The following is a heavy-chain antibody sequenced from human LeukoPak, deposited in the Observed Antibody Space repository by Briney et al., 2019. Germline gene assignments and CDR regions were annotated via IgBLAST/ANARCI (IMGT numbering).Heavy chain of an antibody. V-gene: IGHV1-69*13. Sequence: GASVKVSCKASGGTFSSYAISWVRQAPGQGLEWMGGIIPIFGTANYAQKFQGRVTITADESTSTAYMELSSLRSEDTAVYYCATVSPGHDYGGPELDYWGQGTLVTVSS. D-gene: IGHD4-23*01. CDR1: GGTFSSYA. CDR2: IIPIFGTA. CDR3: ATVSPGHDYGGPELDY. J-gene: IGHJ4*02.